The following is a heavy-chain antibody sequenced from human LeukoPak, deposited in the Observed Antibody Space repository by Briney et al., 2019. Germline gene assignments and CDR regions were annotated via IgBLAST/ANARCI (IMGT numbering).Heavy chain of an antibody. CDR1: GFTVSGTH. J-gene: IGHJ5*01. CDR2: MYTGGTT. CDR3: AKDEVTSGGGLAS. Sequence: GGSLRLSCAASGFTVSGTHMSWVRQAPGKGLEWVSAMYTGGTTYYADSVTGRFTVSIDTSRNTLFLHMDSLRAEDTAVYYCAKDEVTSGGGLASWGQGTLVIVSS. D-gene: IGHD2-21*02. V-gene: IGHV3-53*01.